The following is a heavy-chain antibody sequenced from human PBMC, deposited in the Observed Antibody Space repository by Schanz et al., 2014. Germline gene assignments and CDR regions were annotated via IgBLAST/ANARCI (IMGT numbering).Heavy chain of an antibody. Sequence: EVQLVESGGVVVQPGGSLRLSCVASGFNFYTSAMTWVRQAPGKGLEWVSDISDSGDSTHYADSVKGRFTISRDNAKNSLYLQMNSLRAEDTAVYYCARSRGFDSIFDFWGRGTLVTVSS. CDR1: GFNFYTSA. V-gene: IGHV3-48*04. J-gene: IGHJ4*02. CDR3: ARSRGFDSIFDF. CDR2: ISDSGDST. D-gene: IGHD5-12*01.